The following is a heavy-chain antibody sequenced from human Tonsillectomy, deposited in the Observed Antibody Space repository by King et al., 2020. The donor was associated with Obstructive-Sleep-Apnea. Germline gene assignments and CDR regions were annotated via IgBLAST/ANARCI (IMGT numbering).Heavy chain of an antibody. CDR1: GFTVSTNY. J-gene: IGHJ4*02. CDR2: IYSGGST. D-gene: IGHD3-10*01. Sequence: VQLVESGGGLVQPGGSLRLSCAASGFTVSTNYMSWVRQAPGKGLEWVSVIYSGGSTYYADSVKGRFTISRDNSKNTLYLQMNSLRAEDTAVYYCATTVHPWYYYGSGNSIDYWGQGTLGTVSS. CDR3: ATTVHPWYYYGSGNSIDY. V-gene: IGHV3-66*01.